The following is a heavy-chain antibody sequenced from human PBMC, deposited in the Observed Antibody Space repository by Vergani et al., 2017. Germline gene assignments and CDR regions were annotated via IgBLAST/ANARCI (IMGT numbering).Heavy chain of an antibody. V-gene: IGHV4-39*02. J-gene: IGHJ6*03. Sequence: QLQLQESGPGLVKPSATLSLTCSVSGASIRSSNYYWGWIRQPPGKGLEWIASIYYSGSTYYNPSLKSRVTISVDTSKNQFSLKLSSVTAADTAVYFCARDEGPAAYMDVWGKGTTVTVSS. CDR1: GASIRSSNYY. CDR2: IYYSGST. D-gene: IGHD2-2*01. CDR3: ARDEGPAAYMDV.